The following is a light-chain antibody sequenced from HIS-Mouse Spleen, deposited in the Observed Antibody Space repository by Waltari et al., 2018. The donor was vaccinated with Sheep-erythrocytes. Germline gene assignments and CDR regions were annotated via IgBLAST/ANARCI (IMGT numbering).Light chain of an antibody. Sequence: QSALTQPASVSGSPGQSITISCTGTSSDVGSYNLVSWYQQHPGKDPKHMIYEGRKRPSGVSNRFSGSQSGNTASLTISGLQAEDEADYYCCSYAGSSTFHVVFGGGTKLTVL. V-gene: IGLV2-23*03. CDR1: SSDVGSYNL. CDR3: CSYAGSSTFHVV. J-gene: IGLJ2*01. CDR2: EGR.